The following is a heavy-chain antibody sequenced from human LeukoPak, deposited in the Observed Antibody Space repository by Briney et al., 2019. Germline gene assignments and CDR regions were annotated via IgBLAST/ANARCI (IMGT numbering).Heavy chain of an antibody. V-gene: IGHV4-39*01. CDR2: ISYSGNT. Sequence: SETLSLTCTVSGGFIISSDYHWGWVRQPPGKGLEWIGTISYSGNTDYNPSLRSRVTISVDTSNNQFSLRLGSVTAADTAVYHCARHCCSGPAKRVFDIWGQGTMVTVSS. J-gene: IGHJ3*02. CDR3: ARHCCSGPAKRVFDI. CDR1: GGFIISSDYH. D-gene: IGHD2-15*01.